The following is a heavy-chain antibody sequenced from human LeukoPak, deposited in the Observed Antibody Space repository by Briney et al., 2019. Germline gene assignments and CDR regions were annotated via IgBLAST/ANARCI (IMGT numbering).Heavy chain of an antibody. CDR3: ARTTSDY. J-gene: IGHJ4*02. CDR2: IWSDGKNE. CDR1: GFTFSSFG. V-gene: IGHV3-33*01. D-gene: IGHD1-14*01. Sequence: GGSLRLSCAASGFTFSSFGMHWVRQAPGKGLEWVADIWSDGKNEHFADSVKGRFTISRDNSKNTMYLQINSLRAEDTAVYYCARTTSDYWGQGTLVTVSS.